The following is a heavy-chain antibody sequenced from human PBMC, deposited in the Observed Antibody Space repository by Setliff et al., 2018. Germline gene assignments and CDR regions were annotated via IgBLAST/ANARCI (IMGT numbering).Heavy chain of an antibody. V-gene: IGHV4-34*01. J-gene: IGHJ3*02. CDR3: AREEVAGRGRAFDI. CDR2: ISHSGST. D-gene: IGHD6-19*01. Sequence: SETLSLTCAVYGGSFSGYYWCWIRQSPGKGLEWLGEISHSGSTNYNPSLKSRVTISVDTSKNQFSLKLSSVTAADTAVYYCAREEVAGRGRAFDIWGQGTTVTVSS. CDR1: GGSFSGYY.